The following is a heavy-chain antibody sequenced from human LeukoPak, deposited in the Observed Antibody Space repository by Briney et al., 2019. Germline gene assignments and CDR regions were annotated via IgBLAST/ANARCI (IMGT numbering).Heavy chain of an antibody. Sequence: PGGSLRLSCAASGFTFSSYWMHWVRQAPGKGLVWVSRIKSDGSSTSYADSVKDRFTISRDNAKNTLYLQMNSLRAEDTAVYYCAKLSLVYCSGGSCYFDYWGQGTLVTVSS. CDR2: IKSDGSST. J-gene: IGHJ4*02. CDR1: GFTFSSYW. D-gene: IGHD2-15*01. V-gene: IGHV3-74*01. CDR3: AKLSLVYCSGGSCYFDY.